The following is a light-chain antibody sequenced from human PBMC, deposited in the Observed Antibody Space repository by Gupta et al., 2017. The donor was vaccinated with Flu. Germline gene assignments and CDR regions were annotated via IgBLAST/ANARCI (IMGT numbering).Light chain of an antibody. J-gene: IGLJ2*01. CDR1: AVPKQY. CDR2: KDP. V-gene: IGLV3-25*02. CDR3: QSANLSATFLA. Sequence: YQLTQPPSVSVSPGQTARITCTGDAVPKQYSYWYQPKSGQAPILVMYKDPERPSGIPEPFSGSTPGATGTLTLSGGPAGGEGCYFCQSANLSATFLAFGGGT.